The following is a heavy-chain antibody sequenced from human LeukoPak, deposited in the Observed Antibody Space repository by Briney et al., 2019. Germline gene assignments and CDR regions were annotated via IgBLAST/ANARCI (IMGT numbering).Heavy chain of an antibody. V-gene: IGHV3-7*03. CDR1: GFTFSSYA. CDR3: ARGTSFGSY. CDR2: IDQHGREI. Sequence: GGSLRLSCAASGFTFSSYAMSWVRQAPGKGLEWVANIDQHGREIYYVDSVKGRFTISRDNTRNSLFLQMNSLRAEDTAVYYCARGTSFGSYWGQGTLVTVSS. J-gene: IGHJ4*02. D-gene: IGHD3-3*01.